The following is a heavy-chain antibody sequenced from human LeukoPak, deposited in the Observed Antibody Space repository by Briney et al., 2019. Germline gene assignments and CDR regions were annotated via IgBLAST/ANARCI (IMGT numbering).Heavy chain of an antibody. CDR1: GFMFSSSG. Sequence: GGSLRLSCAASGFMFSSSGMHWVRQAPGKGLEWVAFIRYDGSNKYYADSVKGRFTISRDNSKNTVSLQMDSLRPEDTAVYYCAKRGYSSSWNFDSWGQGTLVTVSS. D-gene: IGHD6-13*01. CDR3: AKRGYSSSWNFDS. J-gene: IGHJ4*02. V-gene: IGHV3-30*02. CDR2: IRYDGSNK.